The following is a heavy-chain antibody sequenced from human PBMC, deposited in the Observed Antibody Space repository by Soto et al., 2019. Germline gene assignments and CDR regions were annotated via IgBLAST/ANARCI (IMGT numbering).Heavy chain of an antibody. J-gene: IGHJ4*02. CDR2: ISYDGSNK. Sequence: PGGSLRLSCAASGFTFSSYGMHWVRQAPGKGLEWVAVISYDGSNKYYADSVKGRFTISRDNSKNTLYLQMNSLRAEDTVLYYCASELRYFDWLSDYFDYWGQGTLVTVSS. V-gene: IGHV3-30*03. CDR3: ASELRYFDWLSDYFDY. D-gene: IGHD3-9*01. CDR1: GFTFSSYG.